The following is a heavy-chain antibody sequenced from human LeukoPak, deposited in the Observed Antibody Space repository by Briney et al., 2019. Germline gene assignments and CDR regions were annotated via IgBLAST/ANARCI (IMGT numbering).Heavy chain of an antibody. Sequence: GASVKVSCKASGYTFTGYYMHWVRQAPGQGLEWMGWINPNSGGTNYAQKFQGRVTMTRDTSISTAYMELSRLRSDDTAVYYCARHSGYSHGLPSAPFDYWGQGTLVTVSS. CDR3: ARHSGYSHGLPSAPFDY. CDR1: GYTFTGYY. J-gene: IGHJ4*02. V-gene: IGHV1-2*02. CDR2: INPNSGGT. D-gene: IGHD5-18*01.